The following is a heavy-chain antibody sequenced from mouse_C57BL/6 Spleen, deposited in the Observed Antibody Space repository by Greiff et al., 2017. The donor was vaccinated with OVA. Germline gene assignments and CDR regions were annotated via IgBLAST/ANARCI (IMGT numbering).Heavy chain of an antibody. CDR3: ARDDGYSVFAY. D-gene: IGHD2-3*01. Sequence: EVKLVESGGGLVKPGGSLKLSCAASGFTFSDYGMHWVRQAPEKGLEWVAYISSGSSTIYYADTVTGRFTISSDNAKTTLFLQMTSLRSEDTAMYYCARDDGYSVFAYWGQGTLVTVSA. V-gene: IGHV5-17*01. CDR1: GFTFSDYG. CDR2: ISSGSSTI. J-gene: IGHJ3*01.